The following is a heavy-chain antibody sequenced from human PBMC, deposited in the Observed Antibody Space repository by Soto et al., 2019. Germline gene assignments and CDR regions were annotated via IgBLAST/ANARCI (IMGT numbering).Heavy chain of an antibody. D-gene: IGHD3-16*01. CDR2: VYWDDDK. CDR3: AHCRGGVASF. V-gene: IGHV2-5*02. CDR1: GFSLNTRDVG. Sequence: QITLNESGPALVKPTQTLTLTCTFSGFSLNTRDVGVGWIRQPPGKALEWLGVVYWDDDKTYSPSLKSRLTINKDTPKNQVVLRMTKMDPVDTATYFCAHCRGGVASFWGQGTLVTVSS. J-gene: IGHJ4*02.